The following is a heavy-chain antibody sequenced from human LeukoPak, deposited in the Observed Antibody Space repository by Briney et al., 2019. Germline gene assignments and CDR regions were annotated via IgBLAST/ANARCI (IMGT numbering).Heavy chain of an antibody. Sequence: SETLSLTCAVYGGTFSNYYWTWIRQPPGKGLEWIGEINQSGSTHYNPSLKSRVTISVDTSKNQFSLKLSSVTAADTAVCYCARGGRRSCWSISCPNLDSWGQGTLVTVSS. CDR1: GGTFSNYY. CDR3: ARGGRRSCWSISCPNLDS. CDR2: INQSGST. J-gene: IGHJ5*01. D-gene: IGHD3-3*01. V-gene: IGHV4-34*01.